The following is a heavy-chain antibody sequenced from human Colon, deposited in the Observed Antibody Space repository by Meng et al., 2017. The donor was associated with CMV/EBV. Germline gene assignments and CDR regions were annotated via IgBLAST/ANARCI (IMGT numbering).Heavy chain of an antibody. CDR1: GFTFSNFA. Sequence: GESLKISCAASGFTFSNFAMHWVRQAPGKGLEWVAIISYDGSNKFFAASVKGRFTISREDAKNTLYLQMNGLRPEDTAVYYCAKHIRQLIKYYFYGMNVWGQGTTVTVSS. J-gene: IGHJ6*02. V-gene: IGHV3-30*14. CDR2: ISYDGSNK. CDR3: AKHIRQLIKYYFYGMNV. D-gene: IGHD6-6*01.